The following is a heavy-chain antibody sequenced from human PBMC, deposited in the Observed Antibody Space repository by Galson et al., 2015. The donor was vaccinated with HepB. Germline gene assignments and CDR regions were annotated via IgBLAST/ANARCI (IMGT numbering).Heavy chain of an antibody. D-gene: IGHD4-17*01. V-gene: IGHV3-11*06. Sequence: SLRLSCAASGFTFSDYYMSWIRQAPGKGLEWISYISQSGTYTNYADSVKGRFTISRDNAKNSLYLHLNSVTAEDTAVYYCARVADADYGDHTHFDYWGQGTLVTVSS. CDR3: ARVADADYGDHTHFDY. CDR1: GFTFSDYY. CDR2: ISQSGTYT. J-gene: IGHJ4*02.